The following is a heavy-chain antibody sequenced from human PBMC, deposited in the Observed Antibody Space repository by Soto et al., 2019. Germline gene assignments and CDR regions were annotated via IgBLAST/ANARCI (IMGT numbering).Heavy chain of an antibody. Sequence: PGGSLRLSCAASAFTFSDYYMSWIRQAPGKGLEWVSYISSSGSAIYYADSVKGRFTISRDNAKNSLYLQMNSLRAEDTAVYYCARGIAATGNRHPDYWGQGTLVTVSS. J-gene: IGHJ4*02. CDR2: ISSSGSAI. V-gene: IGHV3-11*01. CDR1: AFTFSDYY. D-gene: IGHD6-13*01. CDR3: ARGIAATGNRHPDY.